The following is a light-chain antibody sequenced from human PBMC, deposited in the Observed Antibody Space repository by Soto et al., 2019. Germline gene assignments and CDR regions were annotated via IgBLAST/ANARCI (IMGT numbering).Light chain of an antibody. CDR2: EVN. V-gene: IGLV2-8*01. J-gene: IGLJ1*01. Sequence: QSVLTKPPSASGSPGQSVAISCTGTSSDVGGYNYVSWYQQHPGKAPKLMIYEVNKRPSGVPDRFSGSKSGNTASLTVSGLQAEDEADYYSNSYAGSTNVFGTGTKATVL. CDR3: NSYAGSTNV. CDR1: SSDVGGYNY.